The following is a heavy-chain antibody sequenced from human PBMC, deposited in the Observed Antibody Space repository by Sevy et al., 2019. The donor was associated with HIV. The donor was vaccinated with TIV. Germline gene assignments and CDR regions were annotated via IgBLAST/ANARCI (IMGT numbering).Heavy chain of an antibody. D-gene: IGHD3-22*01. V-gene: IGHV1-2*02. CDR1: GYTFTGYY. J-gene: IGHJ5*02. Sequence: ASMKVSCRASGYTFTGYYMHWVRQAPGQGLEWMGWIDPNSGGTNYAQKFQGRVTVTRDTSINTAYMDLTSLRSDDTAVYYCARDPRGSGYYDSSVNWLDPWGQGTLVTVSS. CDR2: IDPNSGGT. CDR3: ARDPRGSGYYDSSVNWLDP.